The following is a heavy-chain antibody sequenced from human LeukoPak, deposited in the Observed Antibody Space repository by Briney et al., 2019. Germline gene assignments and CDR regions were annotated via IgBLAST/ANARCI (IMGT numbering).Heavy chain of an antibody. D-gene: IGHD2-15*01. V-gene: IGHV3-48*01. J-gene: IGHJ3*02. CDR1: GFTVSSNY. Sequence: GGSLRLSCAASGFTVSSNYMSWVRQAPGKGLEWVSYISSSSSTIYYADSVKGRFTISRDNAKNSLYLQMNSLRAEDTAVYYCARDRWDAFDIWGQGTMVTVSS. CDR2: ISSSSSTI. CDR3: ARDRWDAFDI.